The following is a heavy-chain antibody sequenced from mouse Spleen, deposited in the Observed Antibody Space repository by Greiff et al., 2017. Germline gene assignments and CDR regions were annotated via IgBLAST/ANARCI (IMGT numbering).Heavy chain of an antibody. D-gene: IGHD4-1*01. J-gene: IGHJ2*01. CDR3: ASLNWDYFDY. Sequence: EVKLVESGGGLVKPGGSLKLSCAASGFTFSDYGMHWVRQAPEKGLEWVAYISSGSSTIYYADTVKGRFTISSDNAKNTLFLQMTSLRSEDTAMYYCASLNWDYFDYWGQGTTLTVSS. CDR1: GFTFSDYG. V-gene: IGHV5-17*01. CDR2: ISSGSSTI.